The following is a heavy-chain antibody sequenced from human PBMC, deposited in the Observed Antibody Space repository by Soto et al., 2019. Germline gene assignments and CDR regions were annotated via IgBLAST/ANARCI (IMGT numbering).Heavy chain of an antibody. CDR1: GYTFMSYG. D-gene: IGHD1-26*01. Sequence: ASVKVSCKASGYTFMSYGISWVRQAPGEGLEWMGWISAYNGNTNYAQKLQGRVTMTRDTSTSTAYMELRSLRSDDTVVYYGARDGPTTGGFGYWVQGTLVTVFS. J-gene: IGHJ4*02. CDR2: ISAYNGNT. CDR3: ARDGPTTGGFGY. V-gene: IGHV1-18*01.